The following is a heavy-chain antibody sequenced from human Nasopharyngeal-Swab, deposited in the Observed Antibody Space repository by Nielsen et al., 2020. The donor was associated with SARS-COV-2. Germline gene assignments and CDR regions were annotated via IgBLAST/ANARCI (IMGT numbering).Heavy chain of an antibody. J-gene: IGHJ4*02. CDR2: ISGSGSYA. D-gene: IGHD4-17*01. CDR1: GFTFSDFG. V-gene: IGHV3-23*01. Sequence: GGSLRLSCVASGFTFSDFGMSWVRQAPGKGLEWISRISGSGSYADYADSVKGRFTVSRDNSKNTLYLQLDSLRAEDTAVYYCAKGGVPLYGDSHYFDSWGQGSRVTVSS. CDR3: AKGGVPLYGDSHYFDS.